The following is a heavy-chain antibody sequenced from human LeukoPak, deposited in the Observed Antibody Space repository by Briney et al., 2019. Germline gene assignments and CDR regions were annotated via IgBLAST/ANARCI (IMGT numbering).Heavy chain of an antibody. CDR1: GFTFSSYS. CDR3: ARETGLVCSGGSCYYYYYMDV. J-gene: IGHJ6*03. CDR2: ISSSSSYI. V-gene: IGHV3-21*01. D-gene: IGHD2-15*01. Sequence: GGSLRLSCAASGFTFSSYSTNWVRQAPGKGLEWVSSISSSSSYIYYADSVKGRFTISRDNAKNSLYLQMNSMRAEDTAVYYCARETGLVCSGGSCYYYYYMDVWGKGTTVTISS.